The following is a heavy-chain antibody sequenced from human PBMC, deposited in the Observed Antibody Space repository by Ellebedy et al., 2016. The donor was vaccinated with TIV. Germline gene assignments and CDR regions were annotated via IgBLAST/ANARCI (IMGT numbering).Heavy chain of an antibody. CDR3: AKDTGYCASTRCYVWGYFDS. CDR2: ISRDGATI. D-gene: IGHD2-2*01. Sequence: GGSLRLXCAASGFTFDEYTMHWVRQVPGGGLQWVALISRDGATIHYSDSVRGRLTISRDNSRNTLYLQMNRLRREDTALYYCAKDTGYCASTRCYVWGYFDSWGQGTLVSVSS. V-gene: IGHV3-43*01. CDR1: GFTFDEYT. J-gene: IGHJ4*02.